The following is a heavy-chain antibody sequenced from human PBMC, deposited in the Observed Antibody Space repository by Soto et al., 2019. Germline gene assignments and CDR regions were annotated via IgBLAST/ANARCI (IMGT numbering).Heavy chain of an antibody. CDR1: GYTFTSYG. CDR2: ISAYNGNT. Sequence: ASVKVSCKASGYTFTSYGISWVRQAPGQGLEWMGWISAYNGNTNYAQKLQGRVTMTTDTSTSTAYMELRSLRSDDTAVYYCARAGGRGYSGYDPADWFDPWGQGTLVTVSS. CDR3: ARAGGRGYSGYDPADWFDP. J-gene: IGHJ5*02. D-gene: IGHD5-12*01. V-gene: IGHV1-18*01.